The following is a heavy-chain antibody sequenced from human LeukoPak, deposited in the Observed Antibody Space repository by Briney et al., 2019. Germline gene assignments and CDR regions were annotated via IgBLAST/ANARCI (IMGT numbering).Heavy chain of an antibody. J-gene: IGHJ4*02. CDR3: ARAEYYFDY. Sequence: SETLSLACTVSGGSISSYYWSWIRQPPGKGLEWIGYIYYSGSTNYNPSLKSRVTISVDTSKNQFSLKLSSVTAADTAVYYCARAEYYFDYWGQGTLVTVSS. D-gene: IGHD3-10*01. V-gene: IGHV4-59*01. CDR1: GGSISSYY. CDR2: IYYSGST.